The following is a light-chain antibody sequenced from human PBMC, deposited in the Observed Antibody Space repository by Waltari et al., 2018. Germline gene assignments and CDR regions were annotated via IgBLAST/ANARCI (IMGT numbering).Light chain of an antibody. CDR3: QQRSNWPPVT. CDR1: QGVSTS. Sequence: EIVLTQSPATLSLSPGERATLSFKASQGVSTSLTWYQQKPGQAPRLLIFGASNRATGIPARFSGSGSGTDFTLTINSLEPEDFAVYYCQQRSNWPPVTFGQGTRLEIK. J-gene: IGKJ5*01. CDR2: GAS. V-gene: IGKV3-11*01.